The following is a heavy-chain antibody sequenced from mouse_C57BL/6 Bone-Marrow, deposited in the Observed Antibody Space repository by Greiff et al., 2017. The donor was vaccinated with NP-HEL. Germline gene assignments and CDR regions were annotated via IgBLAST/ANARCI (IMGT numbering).Heavy chain of an antibody. J-gene: IGHJ2*01. CDR3: TEGGLDY. CDR2: IRLKSDNYAT. Sequence: EVQGVESGGGLVQPGGSMKLSCVASGFTFSNYWMNWVRQSPEKGLEWVAQIRLKSDNYATHYAVYVKGRFTISRDESKSSFYLQMNNLRAEDTGIYYCTEGGLDYWGQGTTLTVSS. V-gene: IGHV6-3*01. CDR1: GFTFSNYW.